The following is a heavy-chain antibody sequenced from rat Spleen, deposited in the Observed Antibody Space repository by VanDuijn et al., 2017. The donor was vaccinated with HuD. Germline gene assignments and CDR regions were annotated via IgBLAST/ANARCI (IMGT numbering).Heavy chain of an antibody. CDR1: GFTFSDYG. V-gene: IGHV5-20*01. CDR2: ISYDGGTT. D-gene: IGHD4-3*01. J-gene: IGHJ2*01. CDR3: TLEGPNSGSPFDY. Sequence: EVQLVESGGGLVQPGRSMKLSCVDSGFTFSDYGMAWVLQAPTKGLEWVASISYDGGTTYYRDSVKGRFTISRDNAKSTLYLQMDSLRSEDTATYYCTLEGPNSGSPFDYWGQGVMVTVSS.